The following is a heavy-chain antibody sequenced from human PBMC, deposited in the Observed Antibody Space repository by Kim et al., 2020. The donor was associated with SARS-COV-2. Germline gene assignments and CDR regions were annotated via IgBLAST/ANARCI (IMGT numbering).Heavy chain of an antibody. V-gene: IGHV6-1*01. Sequence: SQTLSLTCAISGDSVSSDTAAWNWIRQSPSRGLEWLGRTYYRSKWINDYTESMKSRLTINPDTSKNQFSLHLSSVTPEDTAVYYCVRRAQGNYWFDPSGQGTLVTVSS. CDR2: TYYRSKWIN. CDR1: GDSVSSDTAA. J-gene: IGHJ5*02. CDR3: VRRAQGNYWFDP.